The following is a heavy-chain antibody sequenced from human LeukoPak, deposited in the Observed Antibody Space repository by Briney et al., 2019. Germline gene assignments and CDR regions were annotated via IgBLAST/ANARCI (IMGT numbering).Heavy chain of an antibody. Sequence: GESLKISCKGSGYSFTSYWIGWVRQMPGKGLEWMGIIYPGDSDTRYSPSFQGQVTISADKSISTAYLQWSSLKASDTAMYYCARQQLVDWFYYYMDVWGKGTTVTVSS. J-gene: IGHJ6*03. CDR2: IYPGDSDT. V-gene: IGHV5-51*01. D-gene: IGHD6-13*01. CDR3: ARQQLVDWFYYYMDV. CDR1: GYSFTSYW.